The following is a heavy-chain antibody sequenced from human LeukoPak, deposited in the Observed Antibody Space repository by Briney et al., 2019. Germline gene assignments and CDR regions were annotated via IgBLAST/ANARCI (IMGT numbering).Heavy chain of an antibody. Sequence: PGESLKISCKGSGYSFTSYWIGWVRQMPGKGLEWMGIIYPGDSDTRYSPSFQGQVTISADKSISTAYLQGSSLKASDTAMYYCARRPSGYYDSSGYSGGDGAFDIWGQGTMVTVSS. J-gene: IGHJ3*02. D-gene: IGHD3-22*01. CDR3: ARRPSGYYDSSGYSGGDGAFDI. CDR2: IYPGDSDT. CDR1: GYSFTSYW. V-gene: IGHV5-51*01.